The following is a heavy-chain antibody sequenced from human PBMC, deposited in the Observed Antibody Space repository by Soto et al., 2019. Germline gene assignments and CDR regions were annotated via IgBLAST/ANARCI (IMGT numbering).Heavy chain of an antibody. CDR1: GCTFSSYA. CDR3: AKDRERIATRSIDY. V-gene: IGHV3-23*01. D-gene: IGHD6-6*01. CDR2: ISGSGVST. J-gene: IGHJ4*02. Sequence: EVQLLESGGGLVQPGGSLRLSCAASGCTFSSYAMSWVRQAPGKGLEWVSGISGSGVSTYYADSVKGRFTISRDNSKSTLYLQMNSLRAEDTAVYYCAKDRERIATRSIDYWGQGTLVTVSS.